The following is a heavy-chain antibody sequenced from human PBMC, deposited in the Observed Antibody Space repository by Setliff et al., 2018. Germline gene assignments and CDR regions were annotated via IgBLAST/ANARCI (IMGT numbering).Heavy chain of an antibody. J-gene: IGHJ3*02. CDR3: ARDPQKTGDGKHAFDI. Sequence: ASVKVSCKASGYPFVGYYINWVRQAPGQGLEWMGWINPNSGGTNYAQKFQGRVTMTRDTSISTAYMELSRLRSDDTAVYYCARDPQKTGDGKHAFDIWGQGTMVTVSS. V-gene: IGHV1-2*02. CDR2: INPNSGGT. CDR1: GYPFVGYY. D-gene: IGHD7-27*01.